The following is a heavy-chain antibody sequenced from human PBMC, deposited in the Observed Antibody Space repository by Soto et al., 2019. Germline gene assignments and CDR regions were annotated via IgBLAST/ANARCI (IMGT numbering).Heavy chain of an antibody. V-gene: IGHV4-59*01. CDR3: ARGYCSSTSCYEFDY. J-gene: IGHJ4*02. Sequence: PSETLSLTCTVSSGSISSYYWNWIRQPPGKGLELIGSIYYSGNTNYSPSLKSRVTISVDTSKKQFSLKLTSVTAADTAMYYCARGYCSSTSCYEFDYWGQGTLVTVSS. CDR1: SGSISSYY. CDR2: IYYSGNT. D-gene: IGHD2-2*01.